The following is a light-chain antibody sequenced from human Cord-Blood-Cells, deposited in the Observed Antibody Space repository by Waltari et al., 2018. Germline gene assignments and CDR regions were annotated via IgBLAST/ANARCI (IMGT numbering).Light chain of an antibody. CDR2: GAS. CDR1: QSVSSN. J-gene: IGKJ2*01. Sequence: EIVMTQSPATLSVSPGARATLSGRASQSVSSNLAWYQQKPGQAPRLPIYGASTRATGIPARFSGSGSGTEFTLTISSLQSEDFAVYYCQQYNNWPPMYTFGQGTKLEIK. V-gene: IGKV3-15*01. CDR3: QQYNNWPPMYT.